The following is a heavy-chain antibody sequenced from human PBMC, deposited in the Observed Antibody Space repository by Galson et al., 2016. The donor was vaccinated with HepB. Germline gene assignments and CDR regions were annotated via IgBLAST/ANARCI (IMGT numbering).Heavy chain of an antibody. D-gene: IGHD3-10*01. V-gene: IGHV4-34*01. J-gene: IGHJ3*02. Sequence: SETLSLTCAVYGGSFSDSYWSWIRQPPGKGLEWIGEINHSGNTNYNPSLKSRVTISVDTSKNQFSLKLSSVNAADTAVYYCARGGRPRIWGQGTMVTVSS. CDR2: INHSGNT. CDR1: GGSFSDSY. CDR3: ARGGRPRI.